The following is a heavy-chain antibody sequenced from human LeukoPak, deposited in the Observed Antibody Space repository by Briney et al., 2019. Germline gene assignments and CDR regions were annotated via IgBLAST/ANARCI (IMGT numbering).Heavy chain of an antibody. V-gene: IGHV3-33*08. CDR1: GFTFSDYA. CDR2: IWYDGSNK. J-gene: IGHJ4*02. D-gene: IGHD6-19*01. Sequence: PGGSLRLSCTASGFTFSDYAMSWVRQAPGKGLEWVAVIWYDGSNKYYADSVKGRFTISRDNSKNTLYLQMNSLRAEDTAVYYCARDKGIAVAGLDYWGQGTLVTVSS. CDR3: ARDKGIAVAGLDY.